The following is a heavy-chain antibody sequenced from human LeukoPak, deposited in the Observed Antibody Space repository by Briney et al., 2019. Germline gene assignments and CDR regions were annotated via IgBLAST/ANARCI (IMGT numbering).Heavy chain of an antibody. CDR2: VTGRSDSK. V-gene: IGHV3-23*01. Sequence: GDSLRLSCAASGFTFSSHAMAWVRQAPGKGLEWVSTVTGRSDSKYYADSVMGRFTISRDNAKNSLYLQMNSLRAEDTAVYYCAKGRRQFGMGGYWGQGTLVTVSS. J-gene: IGHJ4*02. D-gene: IGHD3-16*01. CDR3: AKGRRQFGMGGY. CDR1: GFTFSSHA.